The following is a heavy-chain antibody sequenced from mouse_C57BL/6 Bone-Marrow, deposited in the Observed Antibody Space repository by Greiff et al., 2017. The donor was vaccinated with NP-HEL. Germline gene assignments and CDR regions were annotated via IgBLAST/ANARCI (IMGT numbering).Heavy chain of an antibody. Sequence: QVQLKQPGAELVRPGSSVKLSCKASGYTFTSYWMHWVKQRPIQGLEWIGNIDPSDSDTHYNQKFKDKATLTVDKSSSTAYMQLSSLTSEDSAVYYCAREGYYGSIPYYAMDYWGQGTSVTVSS. CDR2: IDPSDSDT. CDR1: GYTFTSYW. D-gene: IGHD1-1*01. J-gene: IGHJ4*01. V-gene: IGHV1-52*01. CDR3: AREGYYGSIPYYAMDY.